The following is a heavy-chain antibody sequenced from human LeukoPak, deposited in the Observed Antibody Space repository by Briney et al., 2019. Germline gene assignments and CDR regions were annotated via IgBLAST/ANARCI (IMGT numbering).Heavy chain of an antibody. Sequence: ASVKVSCKASGYTFTSYGISWVRQAPGQGLVWMGWISAYNGNTNYARKLQGRVTMTTDTSTSTAYMELRSLRSDDTAVYYCAKTHGRASIVGATSNFDYWGQGTLVTVSS. CDR1: GYTFTSYG. D-gene: IGHD1-26*01. CDR2: ISAYNGNT. J-gene: IGHJ4*02. V-gene: IGHV1-18*01. CDR3: AKTHGRASIVGATSNFDY.